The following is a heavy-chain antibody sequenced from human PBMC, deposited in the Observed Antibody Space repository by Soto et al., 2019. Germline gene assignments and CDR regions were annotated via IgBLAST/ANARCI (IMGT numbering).Heavy chain of an antibody. CDR1: GGTFSCYA. V-gene: IGHV1-69*13. J-gene: IGHJ4*02. CDR3: ARGSVVTKIRPLDY. Sequence: SVKVSCKASGGTFSCYAISWVRQAPGQGLEWMGGIIPIFGTANYAQKFQGRVTITADESTSTAYMELSSLRSEDTAVYYCARGSVVTKIRPLDYWGQGTLVTVSS. D-gene: IGHD2-21*02. CDR2: IIPIFGTA.